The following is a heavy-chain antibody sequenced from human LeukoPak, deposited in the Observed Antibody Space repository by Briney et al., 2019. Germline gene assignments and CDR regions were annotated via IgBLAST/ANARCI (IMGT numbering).Heavy chain of an antibody. V-gene: IGHV1-69*06. D-gene: IGHD1-26*01. CDR3: ARNKVGATPFDY. CDR1: GGTFSSYA. CDR2: IIPIFGTA. Sequence: SVKVSCKASGGTFSSYAISWVRQAPGQGLEWMGGIIPIFGTANYAQKFQGRVTITADKSTSTAYMELSSLRSDDTAVYYCARNKVGATPFDYWGQGTLVTVSS. J-gene: IGHJ4*02.